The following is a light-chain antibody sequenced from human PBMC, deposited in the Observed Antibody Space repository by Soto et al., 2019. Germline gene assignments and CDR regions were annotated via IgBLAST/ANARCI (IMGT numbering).Light chain of an antibody. CDR1: QSVSSCY. CDR2: GAS. J-gene: IGKJ2*01. Sequence: EIVLTQSPGTLSLSPGERATLSCRASQSVSSCYLAWYQQKPGQAPRLLIYGASSRTPGIPDRFSGSGSGTDFPLTSSILEPEDFAVYYCQQCSSSPYTFGQGTKLEIK. V-gene: IGKV3-20*01. CDR3: QQCSSSPYT.